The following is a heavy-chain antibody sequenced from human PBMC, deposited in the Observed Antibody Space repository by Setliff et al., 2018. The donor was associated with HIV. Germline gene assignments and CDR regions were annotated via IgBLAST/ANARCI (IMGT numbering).Heavy chain of an antibody. CDR3: AREKRQIWSTDYYYHYGLDV. V-gene: IGHV4-59*01. Sequence: SETLSLTCNVSGASISNYYWTWIRQSPGKRLEWLGYITDSGNTNYNPSLRRRVTISADTPRNEFYLTLTSVTAADTAVYYCAREKRQIWSTDYYYHYGLDVWGQGITVTVSS. J-gene: IGHJ6*02. CDR2: ITDSGNT. D-gene: IGHD5-18*01. CDR1: GASISNYY.